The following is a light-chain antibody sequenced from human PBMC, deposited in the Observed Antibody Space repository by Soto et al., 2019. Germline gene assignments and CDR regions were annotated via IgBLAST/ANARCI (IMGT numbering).Light chain of an antibody. CDR3: QQYDTRPTMT. Sequence: DIQLTQSPSSLSASVGESVTITCRASQDIDNYLNWYQHRPGEAPKLLIYAASYLETGVPARFSGSGSGTDSSFTITSLQPEDSATYYCQQYDTRPTMTFGQGTRLEIK. CDR2: AAS. CDR1: QDIDNY. J-gene: IGKJ5*01. V-gene: IGKV1-33*01.